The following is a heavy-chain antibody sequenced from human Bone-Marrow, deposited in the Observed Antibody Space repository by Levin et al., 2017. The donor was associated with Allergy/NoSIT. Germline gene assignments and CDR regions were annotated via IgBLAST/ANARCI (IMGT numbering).Heavy chain of an antibody. D-gene: IGHD6-19*01. Sequence: TGGSLRLSCAASGFTFSNYGMHWVRQAPGKGLEWVAVISHDGSHKYYPDSVKGRFTISRDNSKNTVFLQMNSLRTEDTAVYYCAKDLGQSSGWSDFDSWGQGTLVTVSS. CDR1: GFTFSNYG. CDR2: ISHDGSHK. V-gene: IGHV3-30*18. CDR3: AKDLGQSSGWSDFDS. J-gene: IGHJ4*02.